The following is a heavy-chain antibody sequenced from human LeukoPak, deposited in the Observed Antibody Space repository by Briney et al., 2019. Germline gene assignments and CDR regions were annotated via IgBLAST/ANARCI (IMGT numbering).Heavy chain of an antibody. CDR3: ARAQELGSGWRLYYYYGMDV. J-gene: IGHJ6*02. CDR1: GFTFSSYA. D-gene: IGHD6-19*01. CDR2: ISSNGGST. V-gene: IGHV3-64*01. Sequence: GGSLRLSCAASGFTFSSYAMHWVRQAPGKGLEYVSAISSNGGSTYYANSVKGRFTISRDNSKNTLYLQMGSLGAEDMAVYYCARAQELGSGWRLYYYYGMDVWGQGTTVTVSS.